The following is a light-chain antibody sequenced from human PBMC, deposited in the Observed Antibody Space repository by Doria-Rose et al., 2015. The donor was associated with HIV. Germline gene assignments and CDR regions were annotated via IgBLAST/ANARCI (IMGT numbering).Light chain of an antibody. J-gene: IGKJ1*01. CDR1: QDITND. V-gene: IGKV1-17*01. Sequence: DIQMTQSPSSPSASVGDRVTITCRASQDITNDLGWYQQKPGKAPKRLIYAASTLQSGVPSRFSGSGSRTEFTLTINTLQPEDFATYYCLQHNTYPRTFGQGTKVEIK. CDR2: AAS. CDR3: LQHNTYPRT.